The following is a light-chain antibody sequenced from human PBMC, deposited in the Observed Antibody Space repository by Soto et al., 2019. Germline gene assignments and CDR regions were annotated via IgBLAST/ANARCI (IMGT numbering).Light chain of an antibody. CDR2: DAS. CDR3: QQYGSSPQT. V-gene: IGKV3-20*01. CDR1: QSVGSSY. Sequence: PGERATLSCRASQSVGSSYLAWYQQKPGQAPRLLIYDASSKAPGIPDRFSGSGSETDFTLTISRLEPEDFAVYFCQQYGSSPQTFGQGTKVEIK. J-gene: IGKJ1*01.